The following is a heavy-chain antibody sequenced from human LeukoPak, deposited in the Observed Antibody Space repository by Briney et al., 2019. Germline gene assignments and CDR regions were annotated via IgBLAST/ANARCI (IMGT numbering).Heavy chain of an antibody. CDR2: VYYIGTT. V-gene: IGHV4-39*01. Sequence: SETLSLTCAVSGASISNNKYFWAWIRQPPGKGLEWIGTVYYIGTTFYNPSLKSRLTLSVDTSKNQFSLKLGSVTAADTSIYYCARLSDRDPQHWFDPWGQGILVTVSS. CDR1: GASISNNKYF. J-gene: IGHJ5*02. D-gene: IGHD3-10*01. CDR3: ARLSDRDPQHWFDP.